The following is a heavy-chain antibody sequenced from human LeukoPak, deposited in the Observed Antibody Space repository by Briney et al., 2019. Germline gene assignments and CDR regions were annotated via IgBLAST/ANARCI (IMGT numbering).Heavy chain of an antibody. Sequence: GGSLRLSCAASGFTFSSYGMSWVRQAPGKGLEWVSAISASGGSTYYADSVKGRFTISRDNSKNTLYLHVNSLRAKDTAVYYCAKTHNWYYFDYWGQGTLVTVSS. CDR3: AKTHNWYYFDY. D-gene: IGHD1-1*01. CDR1: GFTFSSYG. V-gene: IGHV3-23*01. CDR2: ISASGGST. J-gene: IGHJ4*02.